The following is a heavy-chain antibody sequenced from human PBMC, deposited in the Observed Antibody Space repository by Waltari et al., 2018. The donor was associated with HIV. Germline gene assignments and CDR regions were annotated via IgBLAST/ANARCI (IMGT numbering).Heavy chain of an antibody. V-gene: IGHV1-2*02. CDR3: ARDDYYDSSGGLDY. Sequence: QVQLVQSGAEVKKPGASVKVSCKASGYTFTGYYMHWVRQAPGQGLEWMGRSNPTRGGTNYAQKFQGRVTMTRDTSISTAYMELSRLRSDDTAVYYCARDDYYDSSGGLDYWGQGTLVTVSS. CDR1: GYTFTGYY. CDR2: SNPTRGGT. D-gene: IGHD3-22*01. J-gene: IGHJ4*02.